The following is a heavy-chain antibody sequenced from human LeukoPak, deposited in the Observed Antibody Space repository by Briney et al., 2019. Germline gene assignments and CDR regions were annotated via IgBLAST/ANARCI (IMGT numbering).Heavy chain of an antibody. CDR1: RFTFSSYG. CDR2: IRYDGSNK. CDR3: ARKGAPKNYYYYYMDV. Sequence: GGSLRLSCAASRFTFSSYGMHWVRQAPGKGLEWVAFIRYDGSNKYYADSVKGRFTISRDNSKNTLYLQMNSLRAEDTAVYYCARKGAPKNYYYYYMDVWGKGTTVTVSS. J-gene: IGHJ6*03. V-gene: IGHV3-30*02.